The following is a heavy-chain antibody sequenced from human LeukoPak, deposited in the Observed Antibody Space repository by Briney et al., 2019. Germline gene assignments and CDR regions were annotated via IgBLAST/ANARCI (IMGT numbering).Heavy chain of an antibody. D-gene: IGHD3-22*01. CDR1: GFTFDDFA. CDR2: ISADGSST. J-gene: IGHJ4*02. Sequence: GGSLRLSSAASGFTFDDFAMHWVRQAPGKGLEWVSLISADGSSTYYADSVKGRFTISRDNSKNSLFLQMNSLRTQDTALYYCAKVRSDNSGYSYFDSWGQGTLVTVSS. V-gene: IGHV3-43*02. CDR3: AKVRSDNSGYSYFDS.